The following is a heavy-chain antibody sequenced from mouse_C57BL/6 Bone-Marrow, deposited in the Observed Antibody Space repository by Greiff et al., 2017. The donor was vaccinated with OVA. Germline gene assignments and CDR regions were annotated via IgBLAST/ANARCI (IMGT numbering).Heavy chain of an antibody. CDR3: VRHGYYAMDY. J-gene: IGHJ4*01. V-gene: IGHV10-1*01. CDR1: GFSFTTYA. Sequence: EVQVVESGGGLVQPKGSLKLSCAASGFSFTTYAMNWVRQAPGKGLEWVARIRSKSNNYATYYADSVKDRFTISRDDSESILYLQMNNLKTEDTAMYYCVRHGYYAMDYWGQGTSVTVSS. CDR2: IRSKSNNYAT.